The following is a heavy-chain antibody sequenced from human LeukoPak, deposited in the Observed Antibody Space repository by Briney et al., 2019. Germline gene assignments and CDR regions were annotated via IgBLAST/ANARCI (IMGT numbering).Heavy chain of an antibody. V-gene: IGHV4-59*01. CDR2: ISHSGNT. D-gene: IGHD6-19*01. CDR3: ARIYSSVWYSIDY. CDR1: GGSISSDY. Sequence: SETLSLTCTVSGGSISSDYWSWIRQSPGKGLEWIGYISHSGNTDYNPSLKSRVTISVDTSKKQFSLKVNSVTAADTAVYYCARIYSSVWYSIDYWGQGTLVTVSA. J-gene: IGHJ4*02.